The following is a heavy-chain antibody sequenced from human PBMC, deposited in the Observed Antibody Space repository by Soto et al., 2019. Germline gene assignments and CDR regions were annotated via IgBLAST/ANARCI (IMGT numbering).Heavy chain of an antibody. J-gene: IGHJ5*02. CDR3: ARVKAAGWFDP. Sequence: SETLSLTCDVYGGSFSGYYWTWIRQPPGKGLEWIGEINHSGSTLYNPSLKSRVTISVDTSNNQFSLRLTSVTAADTAVYYCARVKAAGWFDPWGQGTLVTVSS. CDR2: INHSGST. V-gene: IGHV4-34*01. CDR1: GGSFSGYY. D-gene: IGHD6-13*01.